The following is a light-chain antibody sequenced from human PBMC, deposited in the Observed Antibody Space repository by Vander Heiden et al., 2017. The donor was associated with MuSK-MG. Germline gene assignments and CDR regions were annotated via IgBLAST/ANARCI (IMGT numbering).Light chain of an antibody. CDR1: QSVNSN. CDR3: QQYNSWPGT. J-gene: IGKJ1*01. CDR2: SAS. V-gene: IGKV3-15*01. Sequence: EIVMTQSPATLSVSPGERATLSCRASQSVNSNLAWYKHKPGQAPRLLIYSASTRATGIPARFSGSGSGTEFTLTISSLQAEDFAVYYCQQYNSWPGTFGQGTKVEIK.